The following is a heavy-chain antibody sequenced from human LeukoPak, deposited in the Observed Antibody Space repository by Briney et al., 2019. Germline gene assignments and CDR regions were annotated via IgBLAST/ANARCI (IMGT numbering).Heavy chain of an antibody. Sequence: ASVKVSCKASGYTFTGYYLHWVRQAPGQGFEWMGWPNPNTGGTDYAQRFQGRVTLTRDTSINTAYMELSSLRSDDTAVYYCVRTLYSAYEYFDYWGLGTLVTVSS. CDR2: PNPNTGGT. V-gene: IGHV1-2*02. D-gene: IGHD5-12*01. J-gene: IGHJ4*02. CDR3: VRTLYSAYEYFDY. CDR1: GYTFTGYY.